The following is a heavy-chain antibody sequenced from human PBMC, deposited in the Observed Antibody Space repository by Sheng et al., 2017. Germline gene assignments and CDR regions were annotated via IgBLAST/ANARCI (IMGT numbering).Heavy chain of an antibody. D-gene: IGHD3-10*01. Sequence: QLQLQESGPGLVKPSETLSLTCIVSRGSINSGDYYWAWIRQPPGKGLEWIGSIFYTGSAYYSPSLQSRVTISMDTSKNQFSLRLSSVTATDTAIYFCARGFGSATLPNGANFDYWRQGTLITVSS. J-gene: IGHJ4*02. CDR1: RGSINSGDYY. CDR2: IFYTGSA. V-gene: IGHV4-39*07. CDR3: ARGFGSATLPNGANFDY.